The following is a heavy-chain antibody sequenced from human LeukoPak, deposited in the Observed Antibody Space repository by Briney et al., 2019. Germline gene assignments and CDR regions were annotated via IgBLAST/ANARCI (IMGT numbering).Heavy chain of an antibody. V-gene: IGHV1-69*06. CDR3: ARDRGSQGYSRWFDP. D-gene: IGHD2-15*01. J-gene: IGHJ5*02. CDR2: IIPIFGTA. Sequence: SVKVSCKASGGTFSSYAISWVRQAPGQGLEWMGGIIPIFGTANYAQKFQGRVTITADKSTSTAYMELSSLRSEDTAVYYCARDRGSQGYSRWFDPWGQGTLVTVSS. CDR1: GGTFSSYA.